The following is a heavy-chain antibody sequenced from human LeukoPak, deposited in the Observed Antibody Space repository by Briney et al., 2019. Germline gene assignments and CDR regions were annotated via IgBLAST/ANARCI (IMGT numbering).Heavy chain of an antibody. Sequence: RPGGSLTLSCAASGFTLDVYGMSWVRQAPGKGLEWVSGINWNGCSTAYADSVKGRFTISRDNAKNSLYLQMNSLRAEDTAFYYCARAGCYYESSGNYFDFWGQGTLVTVSS. D-gene: IGHD3-22*01. CDR3: ARAGCYYESSGNYFDF. V-gene: IGHV3-20*04. CDR2: INWNGCST. CDR1: GFTLDVYG. J-gene: IGHJ4*02.